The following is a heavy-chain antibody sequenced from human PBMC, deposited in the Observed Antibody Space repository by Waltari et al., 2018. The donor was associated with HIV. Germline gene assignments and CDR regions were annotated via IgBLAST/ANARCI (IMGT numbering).Heavy chain of an antibody. CDR3: ARTLTLTFDPFDI. V-gene: IGHV1-69-2*01. Sequence: EVQLEQPGAAVKKPGATVKISCKISGYPFTHYYIHWIQQAPGRGLEWVGLVDPEDGEPRFSEKFRDRVTITADRSTDTAYLELSSLTSDDTAIYYCARTLTLTFDPFDIWGQGTMVVVSS. D-gene: IGHD7-27*01. CDR1: GYPFTHYY. J-gene: IGHJ3*02. CDR2: VDPEDGEP.